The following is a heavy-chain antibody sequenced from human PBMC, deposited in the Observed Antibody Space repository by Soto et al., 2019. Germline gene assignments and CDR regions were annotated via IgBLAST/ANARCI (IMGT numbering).Heavy chain of an antibody. CDR2: ISPKNGNR. D-gene: IGHD3-3*01. Sequence: QPQLVQSGAEVREPGASVKLSCKASGYSFSTYDISWLRQAPGKGLEWMGVISPKNGNRNFAGKFLDRVIMTTDTSSNTAYMELESLRYDDTAIYYCATSYDSGFDPWGHGTLVTVSS. J-gene: IGHJ5*02. CDR1: GYSFSTYD. CDR3: ATSYDSGFDP. V-gene: IGHV1-18*04.